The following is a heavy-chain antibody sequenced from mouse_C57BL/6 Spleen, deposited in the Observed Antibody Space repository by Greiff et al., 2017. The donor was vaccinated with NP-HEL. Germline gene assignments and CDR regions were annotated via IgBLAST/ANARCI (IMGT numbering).Heavy chain of an antibody. D-gene: IGHD1-1*01. V-gene: IGHV1-39*01. CDR2: INPNYGTT. Sequence: EVKLQQSGPELVKPGASVKISCKASGYSFTDYNMNWVKQSNGKSLEWIGVINPNYGTTSYNQKFKGKATLTVDQSSSTAYMQLNSLTSEDSAVYYCARNYYGSSYAWFAYWGQGTLVTVSA. J-gene: IGHJ3*01. CDR1: GYSFTDYN. CDR3: ARNYYGSSYAWFAY.